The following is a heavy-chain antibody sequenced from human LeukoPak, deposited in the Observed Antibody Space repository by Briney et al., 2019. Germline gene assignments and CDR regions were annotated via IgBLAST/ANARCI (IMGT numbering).Heavy chain of an antibody. CDR1: GGSISSSSYY. CDR2: IYYSGST. CDR3: ARHYYDSRAGTQYYFDY. Sequence: SETLSLTCTVSGGSISSSSYYWGWIRQPPGKGLEWIGSIYYSGSTYYNPSLKSRVTISVNTSKNQFSLKLSSVTAADTAVYNCARHYYDSRAGTQYYFDYWGQGTLVTVSS. D-gene: IGHD3-22*01. J-gene: IGHJ4*02. V-gene: IGHV4-39*01.